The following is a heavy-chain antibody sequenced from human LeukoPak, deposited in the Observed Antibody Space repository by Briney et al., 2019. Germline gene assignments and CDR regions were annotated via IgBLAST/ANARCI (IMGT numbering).Heavy chain of an antibody. J-gene: IGHJ4*02. Sequence: SETLSLTCAVYGGSFSGYYWSWIRQPPGKGPEWIGEINHSGSTNYNPSLKSRVTISVDTSKNQFSLKLSSVTAADTAVYYCARGHSVGAYDYWGQGTLVTVSS. CDR1: GGSFSGYY. CDR2: INHSGST. CDR3: ARGHSVGAYDY. V-gene: IGHV4-34*01. D-gene: IGHD1-26*01.